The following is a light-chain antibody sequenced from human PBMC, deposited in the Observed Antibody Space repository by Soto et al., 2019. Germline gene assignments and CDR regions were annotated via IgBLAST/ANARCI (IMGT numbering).Light chain of an antibody. CDR2: DAS. Sequence: IXMXXXPXXXSAXXVXRVTIXXXTXXXXXXXLNCYQQKPGKAPKLLIYDASNLQTGVXPQLSGXXXXXXFSLSVSSLQPEDPATYYCQQFDNLPLTFGGGTNVEXK. CDR3: QQFDNLPLT. CDR1: XXXXXX. V-gene: IGKV1-33*01. J-gene: IGKJ4*01.